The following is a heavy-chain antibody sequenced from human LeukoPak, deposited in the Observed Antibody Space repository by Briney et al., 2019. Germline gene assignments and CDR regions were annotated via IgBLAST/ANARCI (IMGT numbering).Heavy chain of an antibody. CDR1: GYTLNDMS. CDR3: AAVSGHYTLLDA. Sequence: GASVKVSCKISGYTLNDMSMHWVRQPPGKGLEWMGGVDPDDGQRVYAQKFQGRVTMTEDTSTHTAYMELSRLRSEDTAVYFCAAVSGHYTLLDAWGQGALVTVST. D-gene: IGHD4-11*01. V-gene: IGHV1-24*01. J-gene: IGHJ5*02. CDR2: VDPDDGQR.